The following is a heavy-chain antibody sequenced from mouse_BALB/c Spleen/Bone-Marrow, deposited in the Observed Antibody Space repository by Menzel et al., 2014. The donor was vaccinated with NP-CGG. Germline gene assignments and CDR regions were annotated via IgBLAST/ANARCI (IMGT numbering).Heavy chain of an antibody. CDR3: ARGYDYSSWFAY. Sequence: DVQLVESGGGLVQPGGSLKLSCAASGFTFSNYGMSWVRPTPDKRLEMIATINVNGDTTYHPDSVKGRLTISRDNVKNTLYLQMSSLKSEDTAMYYCARGYDYSSWFAYWGQGTLVTVSA. CDR1: GFTFSNYG. CDR2: INVNGDTT. D-gene: IGHD2-4*01. J-gene: IGHJ3*01. V-gene: IGHV5-6-3*01.